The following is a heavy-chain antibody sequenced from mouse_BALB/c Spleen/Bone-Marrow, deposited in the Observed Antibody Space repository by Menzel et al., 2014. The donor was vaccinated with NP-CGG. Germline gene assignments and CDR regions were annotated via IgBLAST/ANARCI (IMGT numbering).Heavy chain of an antibody. CDR2: INPDSSTI. CDR1: GFDFSRYW. Sequence: EVKLLESGGGLVQPGGSLKLSCAASGFDFSRYWMSWVRQAPGKGLEWIGEINPDSSTINHTPSLKDKFIISRDNAKNTLYLQMSKVRSEDTALYYCARNAYYAMDYWGQGTSVTVSS. V-gene: IGHV4-1*02. CDR3: ARNAYYAMDY. J-gene: IGHJ4*01.